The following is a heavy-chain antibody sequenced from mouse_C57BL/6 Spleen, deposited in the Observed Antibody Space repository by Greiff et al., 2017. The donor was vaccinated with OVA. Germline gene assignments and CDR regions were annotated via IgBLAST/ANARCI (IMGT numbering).Heavy chain of an antibody. V-gene: IGHV5-17*01. CDR2: ISSGSSTI. J-gene: IGHJ4*01. CDR1: GFTFSDYG. CDR3: ARLGLLRYYYAMDY. Sequence: DVMLVESGGGLVKPGGSLKLSCAASGFTFSDYGMHWVRQAPEKGLEWVAYISSGSSTIYYADTVKGRFTISRDNAKNTLFLQMTSLRSEDTAMYYCARLGLLRYYYAMDYWGQGTSVTVSS. D-gene: IGHD2-3*01.